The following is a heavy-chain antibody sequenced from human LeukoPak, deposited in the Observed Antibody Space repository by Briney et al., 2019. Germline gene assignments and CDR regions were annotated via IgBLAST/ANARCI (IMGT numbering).Heavy chain of an antibody. D-gene: IGHD3-10*01. V-gene: IGHV3-53*04. CDR2: IYSGDST. Sequence: GGSLRLSCAASGFTVSSNYMSWVRQAPGKGLEWVSVIYSGDSTYYADSVKGRFTISRHNSKNTLYLQMNSLRAEDTAVYYCAGESYYYGSGSYAFDIWGQGTMVTVSP. CDR1: GFTVSSNY. CDR3: AGESYYYGSGSYAFDI. J-gene: IGHJ3*02.